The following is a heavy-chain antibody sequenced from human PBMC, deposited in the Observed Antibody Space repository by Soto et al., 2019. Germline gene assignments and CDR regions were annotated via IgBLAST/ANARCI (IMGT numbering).Heavy chain of an antibody. CDR1: GGTFSRYA. V-gene: IGHV1-69*01. CDR3: ARVTSMVRGVIDNWFDP. J-gene: IGHJ5*02. CDR2: IIPMYGPA. Sequence: QVPLVQSGAEVKKPGSSVTVSCKASGGTFSRYAIHWVRQAPGQGLEWMGGIIPMYGPAKYAQRFQGRVTITADESTTTVYMELTSLTSQDTAVYDCARVTSMVRGVIDNWFDPWGHGTLVTVSS. D-gene: IGHD3-10*01.